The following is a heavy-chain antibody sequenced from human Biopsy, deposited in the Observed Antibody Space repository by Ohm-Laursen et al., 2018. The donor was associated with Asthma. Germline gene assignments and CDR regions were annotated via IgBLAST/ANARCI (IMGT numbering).Heavy chain of an antibody. CDR1: GDSLTDLS. CDR2: HDHEEGGT. Sequence: ASVNVSCKISGDSLTDLSMHWVRQAPGQGLEWMGGHDHEEGGTVNARRFQGRVTMTEDTSTDTAYMELSSLSSDDTAVYYCASDFPKDYVRYNFQFWGQGTLVTVSS. J-gene: IGHJ4*02. D-gene: IGHD4-17*01. V-gene: IGHV1-24*01. CDR3: ASDFPKDYVRYNFQF.